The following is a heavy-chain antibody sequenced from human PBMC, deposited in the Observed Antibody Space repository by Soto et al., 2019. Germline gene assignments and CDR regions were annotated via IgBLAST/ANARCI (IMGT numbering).Heavy chain of an antibody. J-gene: IGHJ5*02. V-gene: IGHV4-31*03. CDR2: IYYIGST. CDR1: GGSISSGGYY. CDR3: ARSLFT. Sequence: QVQLQESGPGLVKPSQTLSLTCTVSGGSISSGGYYWNWIRQHPGKGLEWIGYIYYIGSTYYNTSHKRRVTISPYTSNEQFSLKLSSVTAADTAVYYCARSLFTWGQGTLVTVSS.